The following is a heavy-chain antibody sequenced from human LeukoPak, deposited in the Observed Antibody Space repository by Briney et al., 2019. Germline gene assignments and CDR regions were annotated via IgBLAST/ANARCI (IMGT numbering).Heavy chain of an antibody. Sequence: PGGSLRLSCAASGFTFSSYWMHWVRHAPGKGLAWVSRINSDGSSTSYADSVKGRFTISRDNAKNTLYLQMNSLRAEDTAVYYCARSIAVAGRPFDYWGQGTLVTVSS. CDR2: INSDGSST. CDR3: ARSIAVAGRPFDY. J-gene: IGHJ4*02. CDR1: GFTFSSYW. D-gene: IGHD6-19*01. V-gene: IGHV3-74*01.